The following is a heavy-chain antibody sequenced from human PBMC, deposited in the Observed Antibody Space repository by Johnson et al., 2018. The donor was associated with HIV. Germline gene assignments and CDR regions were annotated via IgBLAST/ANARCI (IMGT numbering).Heavy chain of an antibody. V-gene: IGHV3-7*01. CDR1: GFTFSSYW. Sequence: QLVESGGGLVQPGGSLRLSCAASGFTFSSYWMSWVRQAPGKGLEWVANIKQDGSEKYYVDSVKGRFTISRDNAKNSLYLQMNSLRAEDTAVYYCASSSSSWYRVYAFDIWGQGTMVTVSS. J-gene: IGHJ3*02. CDR3: ASSSSSWYRVYAFDI. CDR2: IKQDGSEK. D-gene: IGHD6-13*01.